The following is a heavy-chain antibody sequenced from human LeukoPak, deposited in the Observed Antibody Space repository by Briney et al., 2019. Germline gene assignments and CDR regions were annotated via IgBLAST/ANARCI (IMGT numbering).Heavy chain of an antibody. CDR2: IWYDGSNE. J-gene: IGHJ4*02. CDR3: ARVRDGYNWAFDY. D-gene: IGHD5-24*01. V-gene: IGHV3-33*08. CDR1: GFTFSSYA. Sequence: GGSLRLSCAASGFTFSSYAMSWVRQAPGKGLEWVAVIWYDGSNENYADSVKGRFTISRDNSKNTLYLQMNSLRAEDTAVYYCARVRDGYNWAFDYWGQGTLVTVSS.